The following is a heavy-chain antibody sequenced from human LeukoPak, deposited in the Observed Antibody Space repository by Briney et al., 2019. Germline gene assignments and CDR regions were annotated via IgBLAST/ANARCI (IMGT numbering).Heavy chain of an antibody. J-gene: IGHJ4*02. V-gene: IGHV4-39*01. Sequence: SETLSLTCTVSGGSISSSSYYWGWIRQPPGKGLEWIGSIYYSGSTYYNPSLKSRVTISVDTPKNQFSLKLSSVTAADTAVYYCARLARSPVSSMDDYWGQGTLVTVSS. CDR3: ARLARSPVSSMDDY. D-gene: IGHD5/OR15-5a*01. CDR2: IYYSGST. CDR1: GGSISSSSYY.